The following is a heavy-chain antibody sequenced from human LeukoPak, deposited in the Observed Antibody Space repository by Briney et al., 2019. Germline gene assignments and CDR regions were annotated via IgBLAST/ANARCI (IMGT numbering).Heavy chain of an antibody. Sequence: SETLSLTCTVSGYSISSGYYWGWIRQPRGKGLEWIGYIYHNGKTNYNPSLNSRLTISLDTPKLQFSLELSSVTTADTAVYFCARASEGIGFFDFWGPGLLVTVSS. D-gene: IGHD2-21*01. CDR3: ARASEGIGFFDF. CDR1: GYSISSGYY. V-gene: IGHV4-38-2*02. CDR2: IYHNGKT. J-gene: IGHJ4*02.